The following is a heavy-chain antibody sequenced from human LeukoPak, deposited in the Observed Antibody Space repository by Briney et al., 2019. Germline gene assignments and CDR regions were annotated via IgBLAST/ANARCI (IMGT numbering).Heavy chain of an antibody. J-gene: IGHJ4*02. Sequence: SVKVSCKASGGTFSSYTISWVRQAPGQGLEWMGRIIPIFGTANYAQKFQGRVTITTDESTSTAYMELSSLRSEDTAVYYCARSYYYDSSGYYPLGYWGQGTLVTVSS. D-gene: IGHD3-22*01. V-gene: IGHV1-69*05. CDR1: GGTFSSYT. CDR3: ARSYYYDSSGYYPLGY. CDR2: IIPIFGTA.